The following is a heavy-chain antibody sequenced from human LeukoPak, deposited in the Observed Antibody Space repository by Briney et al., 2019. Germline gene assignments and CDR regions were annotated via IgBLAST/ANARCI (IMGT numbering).Heavy chain of an antibody. CDR3: ARDPTGTTIDAFDI. J-gene: IGHJ3*02. CDR2: VYYSGST. Sequence: SETLSLTCTVSGGSISSYYWSWIRQPPGKGLEWVGYVYYSGSTNYNPSLKSRVTISVDTSKNQCSLRLSSVTAADTAVYYRARDPTGTTIDAFDIWGQGTMVTVSS. CDR1: GGSISSYY. D-gene: IGHD1-1*01. V-gene: IGHV4-59*01.